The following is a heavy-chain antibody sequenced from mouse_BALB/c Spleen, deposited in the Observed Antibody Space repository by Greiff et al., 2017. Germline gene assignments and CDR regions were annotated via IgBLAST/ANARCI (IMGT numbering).Heavy chain of an antibody. CDR1: GFTFSSYA. CDR3: AREGYGSSSAWFAY. Sequence: EVQLQESGGGLVKPGGSLKLSCAASGFTFSSYAMSWVRQTPEKRLEWVASISSGGSTYYPDSVKGRFTISRDNARNILYLQMSSLRSEDTAMYYCAREGYGSSSAWFAYWGQGTLVTVSA. V-gene: IGHV5-6-5*01. CDR2: ISSGGST. J-gene: IGHJ3*01. D-gene: IGHD1-1*01.